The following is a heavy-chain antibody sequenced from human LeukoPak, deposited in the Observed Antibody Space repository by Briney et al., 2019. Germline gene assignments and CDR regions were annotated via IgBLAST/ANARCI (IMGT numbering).Heavy chain of an antibody. CDR1: GYTLTSYY. V-gene: IGHV1-46*01. D-gene: IGHD3-10*01. Sequence: ASVKVSCKASGYTLTSYYMHWVRQAPGQGLEWMGIINPSGGSTSYAQKFQGRVTMTRDTSTSTVYMELSSLRSEDTAVYYCARDLTMVRGVIINPPYYYGMDVWGQGTTVTVSS. CDR3: ARDLTMVRGVIINPPYYYGMDV. CDR2: INPSGGST. J-gene: IGHJ6*02.